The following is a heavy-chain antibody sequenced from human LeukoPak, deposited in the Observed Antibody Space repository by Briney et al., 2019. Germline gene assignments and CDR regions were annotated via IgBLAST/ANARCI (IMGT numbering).Heavy chain of an antibody. J-gene: IGHJ4*02. CDR1: GYTFTSYA. CDR2: INAGNGNT. Sequence: GASVKVSCKASGYTFTSYAMHWVRQAPGQRLEWMGRINAGNGNTKYSQKFQGRVTITRDTSASTAYMELSSLRSEDTAVYYCARDLLGYCSGGSCYDFDYWGQGTLVTVSS. D-gene: IGHD2-15*01. CDR3: ARDLLGYCSGGSCYDFDY. V-gene: IGHV1-3*01.